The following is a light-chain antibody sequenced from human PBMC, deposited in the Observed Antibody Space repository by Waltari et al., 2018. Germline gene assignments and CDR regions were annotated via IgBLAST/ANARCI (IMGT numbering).Light chain of an antibody. CDR3: CSYAGTPRVV. CDR2: DVN. CDR1: TKDIGSYNR. J-gene: IGLJ2*01. Sequence: QSALTQPASVPGAPGQSITISCTGTTKDIGSYNRVSWYQHHPGKAPKVIIFDVNKRPSGVSNRFSGSKSGNTASLTVSGLHPEDEADYYCCSYAGTPRVVFGGGTKLTVL. V-gene: IGLV2-23*02.